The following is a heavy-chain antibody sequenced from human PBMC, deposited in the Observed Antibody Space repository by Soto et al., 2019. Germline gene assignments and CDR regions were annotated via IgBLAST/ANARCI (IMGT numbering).Heavy chain of an antibody. CDR1: GFSLTNTRMG. V-gene: IGHV2-26*01. CDR2: IFSNDEK. J-gene: IGHJ6*02. D-gene: IGHD1-26*01. Sequence: QVTLKESGPVLVKPTETLTLTCTVSGFSLTNTRMGVSWIRQPPGKALEWLAHIFSNDEKSYSTSLKSRLTNSKDTSKSQVVLTMTNMDPVDTATYCCARMWDRWEHYYYYGMDVWGQGTTVTVSS. CDR3: ARMWDRWEHYYYYGMDV.